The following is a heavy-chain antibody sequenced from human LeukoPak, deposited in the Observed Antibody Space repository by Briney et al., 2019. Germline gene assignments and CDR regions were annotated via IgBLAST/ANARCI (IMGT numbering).Heavy chain of an antibody. CDR3: ARELGYCSSTSCPNWFDP. J-gene: IGHJ5*02. CDR1: GGSISSGDYY. Sequence: SETLSLTCTVSGGSISSGDYYWSWIRQPPGKGLEWIGYIYTSGSTNYNPSLKSRVTISVDTSKNQFSLKLSSVTAADTAVYYCARELGYCSSTSCPNWFDPWGQGTLVTVSS. V-gene: IGHV4-61*08. D-gene: IGHD2-2*01. CDR2: IYTSGST.